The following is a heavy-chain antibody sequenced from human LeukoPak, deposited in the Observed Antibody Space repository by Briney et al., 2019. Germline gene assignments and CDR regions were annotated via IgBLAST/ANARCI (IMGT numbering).Heavy chain of an antibody. V-gene: IGHV4-61*02. CDR2: IYTSGST. J-gene: IGHJ4*02. D-gene: IGHD4-23*01. Sequence: SETLSLTCTVSGGSISSGSYYWSWIRQLAGKGLEWIGRIYTSGSTNYNPSLKSRVTISVDTSKNQFSLKLSSVTAADTAVYYCATGGNLGYWGQGTLVTVSS. CDR1: GGSISSGSYY. CDR3: ATGGNLGY.